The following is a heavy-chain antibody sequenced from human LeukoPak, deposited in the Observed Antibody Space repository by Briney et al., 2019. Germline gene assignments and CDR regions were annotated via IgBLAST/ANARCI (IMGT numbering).Heavy chain of an antibody. CDR3: ARDWDPEVNPYVAFDL. CDR1: GYSMTSGYY. CDR2: IYHSEST. Sequence: SETLSLTCSVSGYSMTSGYYWGWIRQPPGKGLEWNGSIYHSESTYYDPSLKSRVTISIDTSKNQFSLKVNSVTAADTAVYYCARDWDPEVNPYVAFDLWGQGTLVTVSS. D-gene: IGHD4-23*01. V-gene: IGHV4-38-2*02. J-gene: IGHJ2*01.